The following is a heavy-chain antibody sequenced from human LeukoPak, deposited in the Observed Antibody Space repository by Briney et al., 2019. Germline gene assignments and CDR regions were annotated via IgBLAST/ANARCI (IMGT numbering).Heavy chain of an antibody. CDR2: IYYSGST. J-gene: IGHJ4*02. V-gene: IGHV4-59*08. CDR3: VRHDRQGYSSGWYGNYFDY. CDR1: GGSISSYY. D-gene: IGHD6-19*01. Sequence: PSETLSLTCTVSGGSISSYYWSWIRQPPGKGLEWIGYIYYSGSTNYNPSLRSRVTISVDTSKNQFSQKLSSVTAADTAVYYCVRHDRQGYSSGWYGNYFDYWGQGTLVTVSS.